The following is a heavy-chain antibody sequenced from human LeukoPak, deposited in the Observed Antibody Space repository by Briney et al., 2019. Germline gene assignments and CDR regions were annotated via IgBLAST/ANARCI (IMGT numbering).Heavy chain of an antibody. CDR3: ARSPTYDYVWGGHEN. D-gene: IGHD3-16*01. CDR2: IDPSDSYT. V-gene: IGHV5-10-1*01. Sequence: GESLKISCKGSGYSFTSYWISWVRQMPGKGLEWMGRIDPSDSYTNYSPSFQGHVTISADKSISTAYLQWSSLKASDTAMYYCARSPTYDYVWGGHENWGQGTLVTVSS. CDR1: GYSFTSYW. J-gene: IGHJ4*02.